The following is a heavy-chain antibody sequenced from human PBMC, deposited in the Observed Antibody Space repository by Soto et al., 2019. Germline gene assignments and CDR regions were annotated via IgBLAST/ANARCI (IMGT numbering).Heavy chain of an antibody. CDR1: GLIFSNYK. J-gene: IGHJ4*02. CDR2: INTDGSII. CDR3: ARDTDGLHY. V-gene: IGHV3-74*01. Sequence: EVQLVESGGGLVQPAGSLRLSCAASGLIFSNYKMHWVRQAPGKGLVWVSRINTDGSIIDYADSVKGRFTVSRDNAKNTLYLQMNSLRADDTAVYYCARDTDGLHYWGQGTLVTVSS.